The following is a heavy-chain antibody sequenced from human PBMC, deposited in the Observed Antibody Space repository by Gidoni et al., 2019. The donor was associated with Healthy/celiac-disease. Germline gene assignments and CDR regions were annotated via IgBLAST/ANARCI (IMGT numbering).Heavy chain of an antibody. D-gene: IGHD3-22*01. J-gene: IGHJ5*02. V-gene: IGHV1-24*01. CDR3: ATDSGDSSGYSPWIDP. CDR2: FDPEDCET. Sequence: QVQLVQSGAEVKKPGASVKVSCKVSGYTLTELSMHWVRQAPGKGLEWMGGFDPEDCETIYAQKFQGRVTMTEDTSTDTAYMELSSLRSEDTAVYYCATDSGDSSGYSPWIDPWGQGTLVTVSS. CDR1: GYTLTELS.